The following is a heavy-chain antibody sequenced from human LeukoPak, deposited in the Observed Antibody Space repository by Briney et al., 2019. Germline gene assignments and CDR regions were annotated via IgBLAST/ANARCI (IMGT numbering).Heavy chain of an antibody. CDR3: ARDRPPKSSCWDLYYYYYVMDV. CDR1: DGSINSYY. J-gene: IGHJ6*02. Sequence: SETLSLTCSVSDGSINSYYWNWIRRPPGKGLEWIGYIFYNGSTNYNPSLKSLVTISVDTSKNQFSLKLSSVTAADTAVYYCARDRPPKSSCWDLYYYYYVMDVWRQGTTVTVSS. V-gene: IGHV4-59*01. CDR2: IFYNGST. D-gene: IGHD6-19*01.